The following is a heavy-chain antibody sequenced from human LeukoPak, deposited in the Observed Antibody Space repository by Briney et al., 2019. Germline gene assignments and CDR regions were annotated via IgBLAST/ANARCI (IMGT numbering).Heavy chain of an antibody. CDR2: ISSSGSAI. CDR1: GFTFSDYY. D-gene: IGHD2-2*01. V-gene: IGHV3-11*04. Sequence: GGSLSLSCAASGFTFSDYYMSGIRQAPGKGREWVSYISSSGSAIYYAHPVKGRFTISRDNAKNSLYLQMNSLRAEDTAVYYCARSILVVVPAARARRISYYMDVWGKGTTVTVSS. J-gene: IGHJ6*03. CDR3: ARSILVVVPAARARRISYYMDV.